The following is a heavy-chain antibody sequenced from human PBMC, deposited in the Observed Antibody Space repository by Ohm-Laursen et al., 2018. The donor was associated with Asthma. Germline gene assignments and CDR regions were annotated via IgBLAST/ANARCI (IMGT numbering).Heavy chain of an antibody. V-gene: IGHV3-30*12. J-gene: IGHJ4*02. CDR2: ITYDESWS. D-gene: IGHD1-14*01. CDR3: ARGLRNQDN. CDR1: GFTFSSYG. Sequence: SLRLSCTASGFTFSSYGMHWVRQAPGKGLEWVSIITYDESWSSHADSVKGRFTISRDNSKNTLYLQMNSLRAEDTAVYYCARGLRNQDNWGQGTLVTVSS.